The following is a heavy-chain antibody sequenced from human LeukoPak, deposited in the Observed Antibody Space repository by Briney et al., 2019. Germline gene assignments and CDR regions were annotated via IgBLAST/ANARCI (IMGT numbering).Heavy chain of an antibody. CDR3: ARVWDSSGYYSGFVGDAFDI. J-gene: IGHJ3*02. V-gene: IGHV1-2*02. CDR1: GYTFTSYG. D-gene: IGHD3-22*01. CDR2: INPNSGGT. Sequence: GASVKVSCKASGYTFTSYGISWVRQAPGQGLEWMGWINPNSGGTNYAQKFQGRVTMTRDTSISTAYMELSRLRSDDTAVYYCARVWDSSGYYSGFVGDAFDIWGQGTMVTVSS.